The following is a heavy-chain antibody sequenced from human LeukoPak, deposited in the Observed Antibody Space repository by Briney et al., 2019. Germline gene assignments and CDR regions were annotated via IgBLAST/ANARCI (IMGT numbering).Heavy chain of an antibody. V-gene: IGHV4-39*01. J-gene: IGHJ4*02. CDR2: IYYSGGT. Sequence: PSETLSLTCSVSGGYISTSNYYWGWICQPPGKGLEWIGTIYYSGGTYYNPSLQSRVTISLDTSQNQLSLQVRSVTVVDTAVYYCARFFYYDASLPPYWGQGTLVTVSS. CDR3: ARFFYYDASLPPY. CDR1: GGYISTSNYY. D-gene: IGHD3-16*01.